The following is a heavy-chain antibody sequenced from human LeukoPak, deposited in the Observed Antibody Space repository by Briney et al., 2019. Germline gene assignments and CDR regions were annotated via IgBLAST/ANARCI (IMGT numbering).Heavy chain of an antibody. Sequence: SETLSLTCAVYGGSFSGYYWSWIRQPPGKGLEWIGEINHSGSTNYNPSLKSRVTISVDTSKNQFSLRLSSVTAADTAVYYCARGLRLPPSNLYDILTGERGVPFDIWGQGTMVTVSS. J-gene: IGHJ3*02. CDR1: GGSFSGYY. D-gene: IGHD3-9*01. V-gene: IGHV4-34*01. CDR3: ARGLRLPPSNLYDILTGERGVPFDI. CDR2: INHSGST.